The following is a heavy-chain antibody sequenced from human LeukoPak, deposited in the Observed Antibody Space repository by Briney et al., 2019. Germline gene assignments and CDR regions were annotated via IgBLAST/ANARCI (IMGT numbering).Heavy chain of an antibody. CDR1: GGSISTYF. V-gene: IGHV4-59*01. CDR2: IYYSGST. D-gene: IGHD3-9*01. Sequence: SETLSLTCTVSGGSISTYFWSWIRQPPGKGLEWIGYIYYSGSTKYNPSLKSRVTISVDTSKNQFSLKLSSVTAADTAVYYCARSRDILTGYHFDYWGQGTLVTVSS. J-gene: IGHJ4*02. CDR3: ARSRDILTGYHFDY.